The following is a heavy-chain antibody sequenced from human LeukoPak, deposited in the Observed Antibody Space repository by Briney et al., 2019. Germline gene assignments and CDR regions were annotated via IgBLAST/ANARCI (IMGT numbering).Heavy chain of an antibody. CDR3: ARVSGGYGSGSYYNWRPVEY. J-gene: IGHJ4*02. D-gene: IGHD3-10*01. V-gene: IGHV4-34*01. CDR1: GGSFSGYY. CDR2: INHSGST. Sequence: PSETLSLTCAVYGGSFSGYYWSRIRQPPGKGLEWIGEINHSGSTNYNPSLKSRVTISVDTSKNQFSLKLSSVTAADTAVYYCARVSGGYGSGSYYNWRPVEYWGQGTLVTVSS.